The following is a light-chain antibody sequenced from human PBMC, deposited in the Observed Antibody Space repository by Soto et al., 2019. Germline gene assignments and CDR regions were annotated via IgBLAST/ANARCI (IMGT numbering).Light chain of an antibody. CDR3: QQSFSSPPIT. V-gene: IGKV3D-15*02. Sequence: EVMLIQSPATLSMSPGERATLSCRASETVATNLAWYQQKPGQAPRLLISGASTRAAGISDRFRGGGSGTEFTLTITSLRSEDFAMYYCQQSFSSPPITFGQGTRLDMK. CDR1: ETVATN. CDR2: GAS. J-gene: IGKJ5*01.